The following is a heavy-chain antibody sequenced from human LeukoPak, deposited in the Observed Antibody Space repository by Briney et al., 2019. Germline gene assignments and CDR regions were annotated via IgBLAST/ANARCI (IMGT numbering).Heavy chain of an antibody. CDR3: ASGGVVGATNDAFGI. Sequence: ASVKVSCKASGYTFTSYGISWVRQAPGQGLEWMGWISAYNGNTNYAQKLQGRVTMTTDTSTSTAYMELSSLRSEDTAVYYCASGGVVGATNDAFGIWGQGTMVTVSS. D-gene: IGHD1-26*01. CDR1: GYTFTSYG. J-gene: IGHJ3*02. V-gene: IGHV1-18*01. CDR2: ISAYNGNT.